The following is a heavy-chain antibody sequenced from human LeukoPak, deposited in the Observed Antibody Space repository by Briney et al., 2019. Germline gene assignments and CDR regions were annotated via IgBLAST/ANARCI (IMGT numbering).Heavy chain of an antibody. V-gene: IGHV3-23*01. CDR3: AKSPGPYGDYVAFDY. Sequence: PGASLRLSCAASGFTFSSYAMSWVGQAPGKGLEWVSAISGSGGSTYYADSVKGRFTISRDNSKNTLYLQMNSLRAEDTAVYYCAKSPGPYGDYVAFDYWGQGTLVTVSS. J-gene: IGHJ4*02. CDR2: ISGSGGST. D-gene: IGHD4-17*01. CDR1: GFTFSSYA.